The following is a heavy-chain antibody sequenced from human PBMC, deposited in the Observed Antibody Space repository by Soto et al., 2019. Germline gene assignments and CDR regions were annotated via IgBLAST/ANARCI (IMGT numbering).Heavy chain of an antibody. J-gene: IGHJ4*02. CDR2: ISSSSSYI. CDR3: ARERGTYSRSPNFDY. Sequence: PGGSLRLSCAASGFTFSSYSMNWVRQAPGKGLEWVSSISSSSSYIYYADSVKGRFTISRDNAKNSLYLQMNSLRAEDTAVYYCARERGTYSRSPNFDYWGQGTPVTVYS. V-gene: IGHV3-21*01. D-gene: IGHD6-6*01. CDR1: GFTFSSYS.